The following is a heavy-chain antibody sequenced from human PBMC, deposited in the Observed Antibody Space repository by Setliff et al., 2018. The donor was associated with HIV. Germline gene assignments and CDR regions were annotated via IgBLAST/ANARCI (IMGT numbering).Heavy chain of an antibody. CDR2: INPNSGGT. J-gene: IGHJ3*02. CDR1: GYTFTGYY. Sequence: GASVKVSCKASGYTFTGYYMYWVRQAPGQGLEWMGWINPNSGGTNYAQKFQGRVTMTRDTSINTAYVELNSLKSDDTAVYYCARDYLHVFDIWGQGTMVTVSS. V-gene: IGHV1-2*02. CDR3: ARDYLHVFDI.